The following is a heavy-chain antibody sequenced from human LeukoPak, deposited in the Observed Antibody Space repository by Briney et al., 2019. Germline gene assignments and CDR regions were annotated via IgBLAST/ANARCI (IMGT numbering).Heavy chain of an antibody. J-gene: IGHJ4*02. CDR1: GFTFSSYE. D-gene: IGHD1-26*01. Sequence: GGSLRLSCAASGFTFSSYEMNWVRQAPGKGLELVSYISSSGSAIYYADSVKGRFTISRDNAKNSLYLQMNSLRAEDTAVYYCASISGSYYTVDYWGQGTLVTVSS. CDR2: ISSSGSAI. V-gene: IGHV3-48*03. CDR3: ASISGSYYTVDY.